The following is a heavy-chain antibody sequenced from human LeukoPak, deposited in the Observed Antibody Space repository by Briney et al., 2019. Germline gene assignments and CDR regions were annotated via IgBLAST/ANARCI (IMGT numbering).Heavy chain of an antibody. CDR1: GGTFSSYA. V-gene: IGHV1-69*13. CDR2: IIPIFGTA. CDR3: ARFAYSSGTETGYFFDY. D-gene: IGHD3-10*01. Sequence: GASVKVSCKASGGTFSSYAISWVRQAPGQGLEWMGGIIPIFGTANSAQKFQGRLTITADESTSTAYMELSSLRSEDTAVYYCARFAYSSGTETGYFFDYWGQGTLVTVSS. J-gene: IGHJ4*02.